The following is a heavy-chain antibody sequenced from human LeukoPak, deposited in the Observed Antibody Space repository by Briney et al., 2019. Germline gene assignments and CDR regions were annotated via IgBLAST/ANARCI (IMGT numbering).Heavy chain of an antibody. J-gene: IGHJ4*02. Sequence: GGSLRLSCAASGFTFSSHALRWVRQTPGKGLESVSGISADGVGTHYADSVKGRFTISRDNSKNTLYLQMNSLRAEDTAVYYCARLFWSGTQYYFDYWGQGTLVTVSS. CDR2: ISADGVGT. CDR1: GFTFSSHA. V-gene: IGHV3-23*01. CDR3: ARLFWSGTQYYFDY. D-gene: IGHD3-3*01.